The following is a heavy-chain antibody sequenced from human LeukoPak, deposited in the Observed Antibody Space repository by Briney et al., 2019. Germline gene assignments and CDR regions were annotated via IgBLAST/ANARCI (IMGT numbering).Heavy chain of an antibody. CDR2: IYYSGST. V-gene: IGHV4-30-4*01. D-gene: IGHD6-19*01. J-gene: IGHJ4*02. CDR1: GGSISSGDYY. Sequence: SQTLSLTCTVSGGSISSGDYYWSWIRQPPGKGLEWIGYIYYSGSTYYNPSLKSRVTISVDTSKNQFSLKLSSVTAADTAVYYCAREYSSGWSGTGYWGQGTLVTVSS. CDR3: AREYSSGWSGTGY.